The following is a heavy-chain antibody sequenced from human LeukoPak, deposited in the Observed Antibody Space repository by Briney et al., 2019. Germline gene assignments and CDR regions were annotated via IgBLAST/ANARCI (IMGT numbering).Heavy chain of an antibody. CDR3: ARELDGSGYNWFDP. D-gene: IGHD3-10*01. Sequence: ASVKVSCKASGYTFTGYYMHWVRQAPGQGLEWMGWINPNSGGTNYAQKFQGRVTMTRDTSISTAYMELSRLRSDDTAVYYCARELDGSGYNWFDPWGQGTLVTVSS. J-gene: IGHJ5*02. CDR1: GYTFTGYY. CDR2: INPNSGGT. V-gene: IGHV1-2*02.